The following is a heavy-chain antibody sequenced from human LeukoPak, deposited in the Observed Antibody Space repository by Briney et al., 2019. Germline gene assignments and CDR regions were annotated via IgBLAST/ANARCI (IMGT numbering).Heavy chain of an antibody. V-gene: IGHV3-64D*06. CDR1: GFTFSNYA. D-gene: IGHD6-13*01. J-gene: IGHJ4*02. Sequence: HPGGSLRLSCSASGFTFSNYAIHWVRQAPGKGLEYVSTISNNGGNTNYADSVKGRFTISRDNSKNTLYLQMSSLRAEDTAVYYCVKAAGSWYGYFDYWGQGTLVTVSS. CDR2: ISNNGGNT. CDR3: VKAAGSWYGYFDY.